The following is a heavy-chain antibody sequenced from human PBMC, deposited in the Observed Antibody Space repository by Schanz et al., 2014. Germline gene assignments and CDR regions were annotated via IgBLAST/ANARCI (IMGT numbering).Heavy chain of an antibody. CDR1: GFTFSTST. V-gene: IGHV3-74*02. CDR2: INSVGSNT. D-gene: IGHD3-22*01. CDR3: ARKMKLVVYGGKRHDSLDI. Sequence: EVQLLESGGGLVQPGGSLRLSCAASGFTFSTSTMHWVRQDPGKGLVWVARINSVGSNTDYADSVTGRFTISRDNAKNTLYLQMNTLRAEDTAVYYCARKMKLVVYGGKRHDSLDIWGQGTMVTVSS. J-gene: IGHJ3*02.